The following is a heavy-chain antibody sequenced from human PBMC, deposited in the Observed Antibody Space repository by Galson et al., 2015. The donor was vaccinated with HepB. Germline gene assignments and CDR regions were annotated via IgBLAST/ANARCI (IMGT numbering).Heavy chain of an antibody. V-gene: IGHV3-23*01. D-gene: IGHD6-6*01. J-gene: IGHJ5*02. CDR3: AKDIFWVAARPDSLLGNWFDP. Sequence: SLRLSCAASGFTFSSYAMSWVRQAPGKGLEWVSAISGSGGSTYYADSVKGRFTISRDNSKNTLYLQMNSLRAEDTAVYYCAKDIFWVAARPDSLLGNWFDPWGQGTLVTVSS. CDR2: ISGSGGST. CDR1: GFTFSSYA.